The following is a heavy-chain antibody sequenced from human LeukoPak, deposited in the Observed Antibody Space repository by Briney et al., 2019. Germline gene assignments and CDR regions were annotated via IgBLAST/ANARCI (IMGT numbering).Heavy chain of an antibody. CDR1: VGTFSSYT. V-gene: IGHV1-69*04. Sequence: ASVKVSCKASVGTFSSYTITWVRQAPGQGLEWMGRIIPILGIANYAQKFQGRVTITADKSTSTAYMELSSLGSEDTAVYYCARETIAARPDWFDPWGQGTLVTVSS. CDR2: IIPILGIA. J-gene: IGHJ5*02. D-gene: IGHD6-6*01. CDR3: ARETIAARPDWFDP.